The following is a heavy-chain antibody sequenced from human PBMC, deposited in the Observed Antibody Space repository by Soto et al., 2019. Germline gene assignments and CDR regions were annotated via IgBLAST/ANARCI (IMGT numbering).Heavy chain of an antibody. CDR1: GFTFSSYS. CDR2: ISSSSSYI. V-gene: IGHV3-21*01. D-gene: IGHD4-4*01. CDR3: ASEIQYYNWFDP. Sequence: EVQLVESGGGLVKPGGSLRLSCAASGFTFSSYSMNWVRQAPGKGLEWVSSISSSSSYIYYADSVKGRFTISRDNAKNSLYLQMNSLRAEDTAVYYCASEIQYYNWFDPWGQGTLVTVSS. J-gene: IGHJ5*02.